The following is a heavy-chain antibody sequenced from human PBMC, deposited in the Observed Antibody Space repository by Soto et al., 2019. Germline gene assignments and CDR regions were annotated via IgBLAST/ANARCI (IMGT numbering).Heavy chain of an antibody. D-gene: IGHD6-6*01. CDR3: ARHSSSYLRGFDY. J-gene: IGHJ4*02. CDR1: GGSISSSSYY. CDR2: IYYSGST. V-gene: IGHV4-39*01. Sequence: SETLSLTCTVSGGSISSSSYYWGWIRQPPGKGLEWIGGIYYSGSTYYNPSLKSRVTISVDTSKNQFSLKLSSVTAADTAVYYCARHSSSYLRGFDYWGQGTLVTVSS.